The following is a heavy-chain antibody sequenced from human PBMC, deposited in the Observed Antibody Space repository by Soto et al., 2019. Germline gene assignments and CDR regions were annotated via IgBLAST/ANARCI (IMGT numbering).Heavy chain of an antibody. V-gene: IGHV4-34*01. J-gene: IGHJ5*02. CDR3: ARGVPYYYGSGASGWFDP. D-gene: IGHD3-10*01. Sequence: SETLSLTCAVYGGSFSGYYWSWIRQPPGKGLEWIGEINHSGSTNYNPSLKSRVTISVDTSKNQFSLKPSSVTAADTAVYYCARGVPYYYGSGASGWFDPGAREPWSPSPQ. CDR2: INHSGST. CDR1: GGSFSGYY.